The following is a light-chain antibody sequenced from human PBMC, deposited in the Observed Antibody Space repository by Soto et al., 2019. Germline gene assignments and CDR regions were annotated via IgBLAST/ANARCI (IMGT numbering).Light chain of an antibody. V-gene: IGKV1-5*01. Sequence: DIQMTQSPSSLSASIGDRVTITCRASQSLNGWLAWYQQTPGKAPKLLISDAFRLQSGVPSRFSGSGSGTDFTLTISSLQPGDSATYYCLQYNSYPWTFGRGTKVDNK. CDR2: DAF. J-gene: IGKJ1*01. CDR1: QSLNGW. CDR3: LQYNSYPWT.